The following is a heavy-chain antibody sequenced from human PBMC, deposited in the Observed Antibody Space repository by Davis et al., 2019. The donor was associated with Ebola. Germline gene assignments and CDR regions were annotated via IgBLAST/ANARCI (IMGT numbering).Heavy chain of an antibody. Sequence: GGSLRLSCAASGFTFSDYYMSWIRQAPGKGLEWVGRIKSKTDGGTTDYAAPVKGRFTISRDDSKNTLYLQMNSLKTEDTAVYYCTTDLGYCSGGSCYSYDAFDIWGQGTMVTVSS. CDR3: TTDLGYCSGGSCYSYDAFDI. CDR2: IKSKTDGGTT. CDR1: GFTFSDYY. J-gene: IGHJ3*02. V-gene: IGHV3-15*01. D-gene: IGHD2-15*01.